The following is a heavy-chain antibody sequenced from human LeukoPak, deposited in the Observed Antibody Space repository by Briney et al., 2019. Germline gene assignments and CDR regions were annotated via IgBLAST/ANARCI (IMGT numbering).Heavy chain of an antibody. CDR2: IWYDGSNK. D-gene: IGHD6-19*01. V-gene: IGHV3-33*06. CDR1: GFTFSSYG. CDR3: AKSPYSSGWGVDY. Sequence: GGSLRLSCAASGFTFSSYGMHWVRQAPGKGLEWVAVIWYDGSNKYYADSVKGRFTISRDNSKNTLYLQMNSLRAEDTAVYYCAKSPYSSGWGVDYWGQETLVTVSS. J-gene: IGHJ4*02.